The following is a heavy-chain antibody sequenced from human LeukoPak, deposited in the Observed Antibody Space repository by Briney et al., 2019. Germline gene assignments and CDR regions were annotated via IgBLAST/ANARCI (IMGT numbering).Heavy chain of an antibody. CDR2: KYYSGSA. V-gene: IGHV4-31*03. CDR1: GVSVSDGRYY. CDR3: ATPYCSSISCLDVFNV. D-gene: IGHD2-2*01. J-gene: IGHJ3*01. Sequence: TSETLSLTCNVSGVSVSDGRYYWTWIRQHPGKGLEWIGYKYYSGSAKYNPSLKSRLTISIDTSKNQFSLQLSSVTAAGTATYYCATPYCSSISCLDVFNVWGQGTRVTVSS.